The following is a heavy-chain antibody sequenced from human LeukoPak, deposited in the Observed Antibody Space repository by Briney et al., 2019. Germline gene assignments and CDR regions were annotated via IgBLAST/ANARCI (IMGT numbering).Heavy chain of an antibody. Sequence: GGSLRLSCAASGFTFTNYWMHWVRRVPGKGLVWVSRIESDGSSTHYADSVKGRFTISRDNARNTLYLQMNSLRAEDTAVYYCASELRLGYWGQGILVTVSS. CDR3: ASELRLGY. CDR1: GFTFTNYW. CDR2: IESDGSST. D-gene: IGHD3-10*01. V-gene: IGHV3-74*01. J-gene: IGHJ4*02.